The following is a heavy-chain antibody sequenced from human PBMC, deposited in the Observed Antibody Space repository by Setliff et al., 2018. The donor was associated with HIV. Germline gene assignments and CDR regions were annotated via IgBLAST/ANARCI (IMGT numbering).Heavy chain of an antibody. D-gene: IGHD6-6*01. CDR1: GVSVGSGDYY. CDR2: IFHSGDT. J-gene: IGHJ4*02. V-gene: IGHV4-31*03. CDR3: ATRPRIAARPFDY. Sequence: SETLSLTCSVSGVSVGSGDYYWHWIRQHPEKALEWIGYIFHSGDTYYNPSLKSRISMSVDTSKNQFSLELTSLTAADTAVFYCATRPRIAARPFDYWGQGMLVTVSS.